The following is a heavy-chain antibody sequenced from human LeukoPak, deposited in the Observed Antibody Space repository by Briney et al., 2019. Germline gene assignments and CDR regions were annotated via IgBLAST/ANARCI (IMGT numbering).Heavy chain of an antibody. CDR1: GYTFTGYY. J-gene: IGHJ1*01. CDR2: INPNSGGT. Sequence: ASVRVSCKASGYTFTGYYMHWVRQAPGQGLEWMGWINPNSGGTNYAQKFQGRVTMTRDTSINTAYMEVSSLISDDTAVYFCARDLSAVAARYLQHRGPGTLVTVSS. CDR3: ARDLSAVAARYLQH. V-gene: IGHV1-2*02. D-gene: IGHD6-19*01.